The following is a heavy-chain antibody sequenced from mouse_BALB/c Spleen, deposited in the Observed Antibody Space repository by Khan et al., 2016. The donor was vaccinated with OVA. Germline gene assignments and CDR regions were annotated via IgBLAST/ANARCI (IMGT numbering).Heavy chain of an antibody. D-gene: IGHD1-1*01. V-gene: IGHV2-9*02. CDR3: ARDHGNTYEYFDY. CDR2: IWAGGST. J-gene: IGHJ2*01. CDR1: GFSLTSYG. Sequence: VQLQESGPGLVAPSQSLSITCTVSGFSLTSYGVHWVRQPPGKGLEWLGIIWAGGSTNYNSALMSRLSISKDNSKSKVFVKMISLQTDDTAMYYCARDHGNTYEYFDYWGQGTTLTVSS.